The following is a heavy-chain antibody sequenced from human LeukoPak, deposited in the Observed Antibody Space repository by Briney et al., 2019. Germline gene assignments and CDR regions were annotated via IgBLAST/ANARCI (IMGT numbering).Heavy chain of an antibody. J-gene: IGHJ6*03. Sequence: ASVKVSCKASVYTFTSYDINWVRQATGQGLEWMGWMNPNSGNTGYAQKFQGRVTMTRNTSISTAYMELSSLRSEDTAVYYCARGGGNYDFWSGYPINYMDVWGKGTTVTVSS. CDR1: VYTFTSYD. CDR2: MNPNSGNT. V-gene: IGHV1-8*01. CDR3: ARGGGNYDFWSGYPINYMDV. D-gene: IGHD3-3*01.